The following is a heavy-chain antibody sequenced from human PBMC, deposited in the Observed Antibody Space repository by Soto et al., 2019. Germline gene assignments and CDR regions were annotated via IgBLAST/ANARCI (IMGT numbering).Heavy chain of an antibody. CDR3: ARDLSGRADV. CDR2: ITTGGGTI. J-gene: IGHJ6*02. CDR1: GFTFSSYE. Sequence: GGSLRLSCAASGFTFSSYEMNWVRQAPGKGLEWLSYITTGGGTIYYADSAKGRFTISRDNAKKTLYLQMNSLRAEDTAVYYCARDLSGRADVWGQGTTVTVSS. D-gene: IGHD3-10*01. V-gene: IGHV3-48*03.